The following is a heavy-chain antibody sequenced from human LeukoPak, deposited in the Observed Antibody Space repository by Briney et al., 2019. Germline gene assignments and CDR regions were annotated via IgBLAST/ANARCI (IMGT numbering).Heavy chain of an antibody. Sequence: PGGSLRLSCAASGFTFSSYGMHWVRQAPGKGLEWVAFIRYDGSNKYYADSVKGRFTISRDNSKNTLYLQMNSLRAEDTAVYYCAKSASRDYYDGSGTDYWGQGTLVTVSS. CDR1: GFTFSSYG. J-gene: IGHJ4*02. D-gene: IGHD3-22*01. CDR3: AKSASRDYYDGSGTDY. V-gene: IGHV3-30*02. CDR2: IRYDGSNK.